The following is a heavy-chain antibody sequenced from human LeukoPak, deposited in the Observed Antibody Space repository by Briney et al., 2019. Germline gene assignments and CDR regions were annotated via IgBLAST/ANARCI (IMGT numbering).Heavy chain of an antibody. J-gene: IGHJ4*02. Sequence: GASVKVSCKTSGYTFISNGISWVRQAPGQGLEWMGWINPNSGGTNYAQKFQGRVTMTRDTSISTAYMELSRLRSDDTAVYYCARALGVRGDPGTYYFDYWGQGTLVTVSS. CDR1: GYTFISNG. CDR2: INPNSGGT. V-gene: IGHV1-2*02. D-gene: IGHD2-21*02. CDR3: ARALGVRGDPGTYYFDY.